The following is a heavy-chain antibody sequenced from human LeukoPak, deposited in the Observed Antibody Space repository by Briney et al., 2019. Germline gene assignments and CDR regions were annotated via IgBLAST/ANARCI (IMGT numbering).Heavy chain of an antibody. CDR2: ISYDGSNK. CDR1: GFTFSSYA. D-gene: IGHD4-23*01. J-gene: IGHJ4*02. CDR3: ARGLVESHDYGGKGEEVFDY. V-gene: IGHV3-30-3*01. Sequence: GGSLRLSCAASGFTFSSYAMHWVRQAPGKGLEWVAVISYDGSNKYYADSVKGRFTISRDNSKNTLYLQMNSLRAEDTAVYYCARGLVESHDYGGKGEEVFDYWGQGTLVTVSS.